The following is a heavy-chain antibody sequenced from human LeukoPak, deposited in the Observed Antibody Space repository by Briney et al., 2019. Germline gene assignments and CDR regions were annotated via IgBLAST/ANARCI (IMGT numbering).Heavy chain of an antibody. Sequence: GGSLRLSCAASGFTFSNYAMNWVRQAPGKGLEWVSGIRVTDNTYYADSVKGRFTISRDNSESTLYLQMSGLRAEDTAVYYCAKLAPAATHDYSNLYYYYYYMDVWGKGTTVTVSS. V-gene: IGHV3-23*01. CDR3: AKLAPAATHDYSNLYYYYYYMDV. CDR2: IRVTDNT. J-gene: IGHJ6*03. D-gene: IGHD4-11*01. CDR1: GFTFSNYA.